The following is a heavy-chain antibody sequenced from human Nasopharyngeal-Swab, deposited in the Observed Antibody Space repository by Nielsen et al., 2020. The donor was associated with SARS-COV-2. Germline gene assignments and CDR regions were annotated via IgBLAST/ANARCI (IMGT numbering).Heavy chain of an antibody. CDR3: ARSAVAVAGRGDYYYGMDV. Sequence: ASVKVSCKASGYTFNSYAMHWVRQAPGQRLEWMGGINAGNGNTKYSQRFQGRVTITRDTSASTAYMELSSLRSEDTAVYYCARSAVAVAGRGDYYYGMDVWGQGTTVTVSS. CDR1: GYTFNSYA. V-gene: IGHV1-3*01. J-gene: IGHJ6*02. CDR2: INAGNGNT. D-gene: IGHD6-19*01.